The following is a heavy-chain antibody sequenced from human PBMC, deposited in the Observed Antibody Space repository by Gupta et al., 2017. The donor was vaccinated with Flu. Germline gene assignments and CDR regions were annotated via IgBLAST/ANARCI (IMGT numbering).Heavy chain of an antibody. CDR2: INHSGST. D-gene: IGHD3-3*01. V-gene: IGHV4-34*01. Sequence: QVQLQQWGAGLLKPSETLSLTCAVYGGSFSGYYWSWIRQPPGKGLEWIGEINHSGSTNYNPSLKSRVTISVDTSKNQFSLKLSSVTAADTAVYYCARMEIWSGLTPAGLDYYYYGMDVWGQGTTVTVSS. CDR1: GGSFSGYY. CDR3: ARMEIWSGLTPAGLDYYYYGMDV. J-gene: IGHJ6*02.